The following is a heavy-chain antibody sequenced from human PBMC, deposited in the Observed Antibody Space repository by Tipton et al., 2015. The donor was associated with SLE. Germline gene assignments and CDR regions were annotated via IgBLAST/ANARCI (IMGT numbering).Heavy chain of an antibody. CDR2: ISYNSGHN. D-gene: IGHD3-10*01. Sequence: SLRLSCAASGFTFSSYGFHWVRQAPGKGLEWVALISYNSGHNYYADSVKGRFTISRDNSENTLYLQMNSLSAEDTAVYYCARDRGSRTGMDVWGRGTTVSVSS. J-gene: IGHJ6*02. CDR1: GFTFSSYG. CDR3: ARDRGSRTGMDV. V-gene: IGHV3-30*07.